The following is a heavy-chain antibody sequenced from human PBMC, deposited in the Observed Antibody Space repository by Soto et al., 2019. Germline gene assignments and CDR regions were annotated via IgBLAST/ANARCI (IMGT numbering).Heavy chain of an antibody. CDR3: ALRAGPL. CDR2: ISSSSNTI. CDR1: VFTFSTYS. J-gene: IGHJ4*02. D-gene: IGHD6-13*01. V-gene: IGHV3-48*01. Sequence: EVQLVESGGGLVQPGGSLRLSCAASVFTFSTYSMNWVRQAPGKGLEWISYISSSSNTIYYADSVKGRFTISRDNAQNSLYLQMNSLRAEDTAVYYCALRAGPLGGQGTLVTVSP.